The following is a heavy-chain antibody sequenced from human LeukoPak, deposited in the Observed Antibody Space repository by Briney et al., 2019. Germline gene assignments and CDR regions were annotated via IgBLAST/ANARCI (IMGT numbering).Heavy chain of an antibody. D-gene: IGHD4-17*01. CDR2: TNHSGST. CDR1: GGSFSGYY. Sequence: PSETLSLTCAVYGGSFSGYYWSLIRQPPGEGLEWIGETNHSGSTNYNPSLKSRVTISVDTSKNQFSLKLSSVTAADTAVYYCARAGQNGDYDYWGQGTLVTVSS. J-gene: IGHJ4*02. CDR3: ARAGQNGDYDY. V-gene: IGHV4-34*01.